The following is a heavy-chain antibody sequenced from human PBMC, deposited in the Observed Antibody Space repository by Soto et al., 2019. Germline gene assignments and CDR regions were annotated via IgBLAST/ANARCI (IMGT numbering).Heavy chain of an antibody. CDR1: GGSISGYY. V-gene: IGHV4-59*01. CDR3: ARGGYYHSSGSRNYHYYGMNV. CDR2: MYNTGST. J-gene: IGHJ6*02. Sequence: SETLSLTCTVSGGSISGYYWSWIRQPPGKGLEWIGYMYNTGSTVYNPSFKSRVTISVDTSKNQFSLKLSSVTAADTAMYYCARGGYYHSSGSRNYHYYGMNVWGQGTTVTVSS. D-gene: IGHD3-22*01.